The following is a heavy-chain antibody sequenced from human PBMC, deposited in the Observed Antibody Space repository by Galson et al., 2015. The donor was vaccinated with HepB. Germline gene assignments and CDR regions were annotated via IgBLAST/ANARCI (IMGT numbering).Heavy chain of an antibody. CDR1: GGTFSSYA. CDR2: IIPIFGTA. J-gene: IGHJ5*02. Sequence: SVKVSCKASGGTFSSYAISWVRQAPGQGLEWMGGIIPIFGTANYAQKFQGRVTITADESTSTAYMELSSLRSEDTAVYYCARDSLGYCSSTSCLKWGFDPWGQGTLVTVSS. V-gene: IGHV1-69*13. D-gene: IGHD2-2*01. CDR3: ARDSLGYCSSTSCLKWGFDP.